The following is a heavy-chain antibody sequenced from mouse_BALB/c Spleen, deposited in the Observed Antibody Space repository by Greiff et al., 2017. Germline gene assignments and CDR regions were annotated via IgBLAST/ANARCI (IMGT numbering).Heavy chain of an antibody. CDR1: GYTFTSYW. J-gene: IGHJ2*01. Sequence: VQLQQPGAELVRPGASVKLSCKASGYTFTSYWINWVKQRPGQGLEWIGNIYPSDSYTNYNQKFKDKATLTVDKSSSTAYMQLSSPTSEDSAVYYCTRGAGPYYFDYWGQGTTLTVSS. V-gene: IGHV1-69*02. CDR3: TRGAGPYYFDY. D-gene: IGHD3-3*01. CDR2: IYPSDSYT.